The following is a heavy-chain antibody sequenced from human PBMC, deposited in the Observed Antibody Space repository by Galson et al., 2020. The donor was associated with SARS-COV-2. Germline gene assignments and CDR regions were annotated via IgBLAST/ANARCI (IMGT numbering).Heavy chain of an antibody. CDR2: LRHDGSNR. J-gene: IGHJ6*03. CDR1: GVTFSNYG. Sequence: GGSLRLSCAASGVTFSNYGMNWVRQAPGKGLEWVAFLRHDGSNRWYADSVKGRFTISRDNSENTLYLEMNSLRDEDTGVYYCAKGASPDGRDYMDVLGKGTTVTVSS. CDR3: AKGASPDGRDYMDV. V-gene: IGHV3-30*02. D-gene: IGHD1-1*01.